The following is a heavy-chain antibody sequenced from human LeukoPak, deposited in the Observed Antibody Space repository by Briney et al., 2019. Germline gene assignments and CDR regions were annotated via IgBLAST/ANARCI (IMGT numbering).Heavy chain of an antibody. CDR3: TTEDDSSGYYIY. Sequence: GGSLRLSCAASGFTFSTYEMNWVRQAPGKGLEWVGRIKSKTDGGTTDYAAPVKGRFTISRDDSKNTLYLPMNSLKTEDTAVYYCTTEDDSSGYYIYWGQGTLVTVSS. D-gene: IGHD3-22*01. CDR2: IKSKTDGGTT. CDR1: GFTFSTYE. V-gene: IGHV3-15*01. J-gene: IGHJ4*02.